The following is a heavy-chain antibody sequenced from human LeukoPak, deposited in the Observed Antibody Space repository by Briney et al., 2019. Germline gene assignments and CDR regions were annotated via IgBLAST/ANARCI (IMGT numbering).Heavy chain of an antibody. CDR1: GFTFSSYG. J-gene: IGHJ4*02. CDR2: IWYDGSNK. CDR3: ARARHYYDSSGYYLARYYFDY. V-gene: IGHV3-33*01. Sequence: GGSLRLPCAASGFTFSSYGMHWVRQAPGKGLEWVAVIWYDGSNKYYADSVKGRFTISRDNSKNTLYLQMNSLRAEDTAVYYCARARHYYDSSGYYLARYYFDYWGQGTLVTVSS. D-gene: IGHD3-22*01.